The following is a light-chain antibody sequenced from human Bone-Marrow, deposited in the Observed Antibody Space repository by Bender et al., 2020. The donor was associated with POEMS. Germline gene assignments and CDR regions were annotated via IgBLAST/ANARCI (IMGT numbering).Light chain of an antibody. CDR1: SSNFGTNA. Sequence: QSVLTQPPSPSGPPGQSVTISSSGTSSNFGTNAANWYQHVPGTAPKLLIYGNNQRPSGVPDRFSASKSGTSASLAISGLHSDDEGDYYCSSWDDSLNGWVFGGGTKLTVL. V-gene: IGLV1-44*01. CDR2: GNN. CDR3: SSWDDSLNGWV. J-gene: IGLJ3*02.